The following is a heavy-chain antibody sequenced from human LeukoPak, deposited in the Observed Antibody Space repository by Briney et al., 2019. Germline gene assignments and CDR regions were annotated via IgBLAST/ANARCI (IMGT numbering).Heavy chain of an antibody. Sequence: GGCPRLSCAASGFTFSSYSMNWVRQAPGKGLEWVSSISSSSSYIYYADSVKGRFTISRDNAKNSLYLQMNSLRAEDTSVYYCARSWGRDFDYWGQGTLVTVSS. CDR3: ARSWGRDFDY. CDR1: GFTFSSYS. CDR2: ISSSSSYI. J-gene: IGHJ4*02. V-gene: IGHV3-21*01. D-gene: IGHD3-16*01.